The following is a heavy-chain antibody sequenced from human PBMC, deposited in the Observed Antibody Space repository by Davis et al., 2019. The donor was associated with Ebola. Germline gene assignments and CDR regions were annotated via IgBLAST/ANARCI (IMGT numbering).Heavy chain of an antibody. CDR2: IYPGDSHT. D-gene: IGHD1-1*01. V-gene: IGHV5-51*01. Sequence: GESLKISCKGSRDSFNGYWLGWVRQMPGKGLEWMGIIYPGDSHTTYSPSFQGHVTMSADKSINTAYLQWSSLKASDTAIYYCARQRDNIGDYWGQGTLVTVSS. J-gene: IGHJ4*02. CDR1: RDSFNGYW. CDR3: ARQRDNIGDY.